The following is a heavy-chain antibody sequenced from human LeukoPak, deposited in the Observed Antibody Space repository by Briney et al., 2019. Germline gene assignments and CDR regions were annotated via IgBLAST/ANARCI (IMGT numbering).Heavy chain of an antibody. CDR3: AAFPVAAAGTWSFDY. J-gene: IGHJ4*02. CDR2: ISAYNGNT. D-gene: IGHD6-13*01. V-gene: IGHV1-18*01. Sequence: ASVKVSCKASGNTFTSYGISWVRQAPGQGLEWMGWISAYNGNTNYAQKLQGRVTMTTDTSTSTAYMELRSLRSDDTAVYYCAAFPVAAAGTWSFDYWGQGTLVTVSS. CDR1: GNTFTSYG.